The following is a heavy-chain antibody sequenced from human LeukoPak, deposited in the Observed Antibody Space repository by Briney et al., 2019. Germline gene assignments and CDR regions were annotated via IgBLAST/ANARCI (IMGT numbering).Heavy chain of an antibody. Sequence: GGSLRLSCAASGFTFRNYWMHWVRQAPGKGMEWVSVISTSSTYMYYADSVKGRFTISRDNAKNSLYLQMNSLRAEDTAVYYCARVSTAASLAIDSWGQGTLVTVST. CDR3: ARVSTAASLAIDS. V-gene: IGHV3-21*06. CDR1: GFTFRNYW. CDR2: ISTSSTYM. D-gene: IGHD6-13*01. J-gene: IGHJ4*02.